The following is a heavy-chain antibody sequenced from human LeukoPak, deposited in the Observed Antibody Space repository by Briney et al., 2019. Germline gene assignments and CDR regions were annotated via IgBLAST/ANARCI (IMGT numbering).Heavy chain of an antibody. D-gene: IGHD6-19*01. V-gene: IGHV3-48*02. CDR1: GFTFSSYA. CDR2: ISSSSTT. CDR3: ATYSSGWYYFDY. Sequence: PGGSLRLSCAASGFTFSSYAMNWVRQAPGKGLEWVSYISSSSTTYYADSVKGRFTISRDNAKNSLYLQMNSLRDEDTAVYYCATYSSGWYYFDYWGQGTLVTVSS. J-gene: IGHJ4*02.